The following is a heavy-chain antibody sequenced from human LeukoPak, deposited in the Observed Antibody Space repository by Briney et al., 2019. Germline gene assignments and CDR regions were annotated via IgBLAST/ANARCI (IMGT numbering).Heavy chain of an antibody. Sequence: SETLSLTCAVYGGTFSGYYWSWIRQPPGKGLEWIGEINHSGSTNYNPSLKSRVTISVDTSKKQFSLKLSSVTAADTAVYYCARGPRRGYSGYDSTPRYGMDVWGKGTTVTVSS. CDR1: GGTFSGYY. V-gene: IGHV4-34*01. CDR2: INHSGST. D-gene: IGHD5-12*01. CDR3: ARGPRRGYSGYDSTPRYGMDV. J-gene: IGHJ6*04.